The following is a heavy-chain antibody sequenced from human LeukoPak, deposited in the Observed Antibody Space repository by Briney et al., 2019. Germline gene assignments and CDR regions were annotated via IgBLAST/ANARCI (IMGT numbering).Heavy chain of an antibody. Sequence: SETLSLTCTVSGGPISSYYWSWTRQPPGKGLEWIGYIYYSGSTNYNPSLKSRVTISVDTSKNQFSLKLSSVTAADTAVYYCARDLRGGLDAFDIWGQGTMVTVSS. J-gene: IGHJ3*02. V-gene: IGHV4-59*01. CDR3: ARDLRGGLDAFDI. D-gene: IGHD2-15*01. CDR2: IYYSGST. CDR1: GGPISSYY.